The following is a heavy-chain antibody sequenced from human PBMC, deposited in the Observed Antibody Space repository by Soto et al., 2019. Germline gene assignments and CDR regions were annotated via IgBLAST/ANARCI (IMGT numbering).Heavy chain of an antibody. CDR1: GYTFTGYY. D-gene: IGHD6-19*01. CDR2: INPNSGGT. J-gene: IGHJ6*01. V-gene: IGHV1-2*02. CDR3: ELAVEDYYYYGMEV. Sequence: QVQLVQSGAEVKKPGASVKVSCKASGYTFTGYYMHWVRQAPGQGLEWMGLINPNSGGTNYAQKFQGRVSMTRDTSISTAYMVLSRLRSDATAVYYCELAVEDYYYYGMEVWGQGTTVTVS.